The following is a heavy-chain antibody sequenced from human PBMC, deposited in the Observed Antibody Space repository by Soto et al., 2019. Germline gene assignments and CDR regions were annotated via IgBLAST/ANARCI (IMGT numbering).Heavy chain of an antibody. CDR1: GFTFDNYV. D-gene: IGHD2-15*01. J-gene: IGHJ4*02. V-gene: IGHV3-23*01. Sequence: PGGSLRLSCAASGFTFDNYVMTWVRQAPGKGLEWVSAISRSGDTSYYADSAKGRFTISRDNSKSRLYLEMSSLRAEDTALYYCAKVALVGGGISAFDYWGQGILVTGSS. CDR3: AKVALVGGGISAFDY. CDR2: ISRSGDTS.